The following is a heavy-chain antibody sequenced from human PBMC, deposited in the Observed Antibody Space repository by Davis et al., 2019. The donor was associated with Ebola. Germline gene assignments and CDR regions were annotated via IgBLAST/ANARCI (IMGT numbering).Heavy chain of an antibody. V-gene: IGHV4-34*01. CDR3: ARTRHSVVVAATSHWFDP. Sequence: MPSETLSLTCAVYGGSFSGYYWRWIRQPPGKGLERIGEINHSGSTNYNPSLKSRVTISVDTSKNQFSLKLSSVTAADTAVYYCARTRHSVVVAATSHWFDPWGQGTLVTVSS. CDR2: INHSGST. D-gene: IGHD2-15*01. J-gene: IGHJ5*02. CDR1: GGSFSGYY.